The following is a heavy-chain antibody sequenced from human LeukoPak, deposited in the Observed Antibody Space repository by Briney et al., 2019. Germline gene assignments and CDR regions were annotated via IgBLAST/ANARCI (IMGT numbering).Heavy chain of an antibody. CDR3: ARGYCSSTSCYFGYYYYYGMDV. Sequence: GGPLRLSCAASGFTFSSYEMDWVRQAPGKGLEWVSYISSSGSTIYYADSVKGRFTISRDNAKNSLYLQMNSLRAEDTAVYYCARGYCSSTSCYFGYYYYYGMDVWGKGTTVTVSS. J-gene: IGHJ6*04. V-gene: IGHV3-48*03. D-gene: IGHD2-2*01. CDR2: ISSSGSTI. CDR1: GFTFSSYE.